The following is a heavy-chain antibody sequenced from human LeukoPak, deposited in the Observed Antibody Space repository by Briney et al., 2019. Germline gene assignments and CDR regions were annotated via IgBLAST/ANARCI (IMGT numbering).Heavy chain of an antibody. CDR3: ARDGGGIDC. CDR1: GVSISSDLYY. J-gene: IGHJ4*02. CDR2: IYYNGNT. Sequence: PSETLSLTCTVSGVSISSDLYYWAWLRQPPGKGLEWIGSIYYNGNTYYNPSLKSRVTISIDTSKNQFSLKLRFVTAADTAVYYCARDGGGIDCWGQGTLATVSS. V-gene: IGHV4-39*07. D-gene: IGHD2-15*01.